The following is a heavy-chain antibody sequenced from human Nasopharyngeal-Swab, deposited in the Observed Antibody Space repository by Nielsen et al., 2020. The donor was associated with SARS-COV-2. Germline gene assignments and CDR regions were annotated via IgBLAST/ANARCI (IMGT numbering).Heavy chain of an antibody. CDR2: IYSGGST. D-gene: IGHD3-3*02. CDR3: ARDYISSRQADH. Sequence: VRQAPGKGLEWVSVIYSGGSTYYADSVKVRFTISRDNSKNTLYLQMNSLRAEDTAVYYCARDYISSRQADHWGQGTLVTVSS. J-gene: IGHJ4*02. V-gene: IGHV3-53*01.